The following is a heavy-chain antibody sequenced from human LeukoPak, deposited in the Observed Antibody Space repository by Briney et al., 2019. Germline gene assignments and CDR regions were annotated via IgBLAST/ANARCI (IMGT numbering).Heavy chain of an antibody. Sequence: ASVKVSCTASGYTFTSYGISWVRQAPGQGLEWMGWISAYNGNTNYAQKLQGRVTMTTDTSTSTAYMELRSLRSDDTAVYYCARDKVSTYYYDSSGYYYDYWGQGTLVTVSP. CDR3: ARDKVSTYYYDSSGYYYDY. CDR1: GYTFTSYG. V-gene: IGHV1-18*01. D-gene: IGHD3-22*01. J-gene: IGHJ4*02. CDR2: ISAYNGNT.